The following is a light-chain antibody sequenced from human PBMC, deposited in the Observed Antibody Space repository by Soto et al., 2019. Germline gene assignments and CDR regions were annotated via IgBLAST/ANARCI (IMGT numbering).Light chain of an antibody. V-gene: IGKV3-20*01. CDR1: QSVSCNF. J-gene: IGKJ3*01. CDR2: GAS. Sequence: EIVLTQSPDTLSLSPGERATLSCRARQSVSCNFLAWFQQKPGQAPRLLISGASSSATGIPERFSGSGSGTDFTLTISRREHEDFALYYCQQYGTSPTFGPGTKVEI. CDR3: QQYGTSPT.